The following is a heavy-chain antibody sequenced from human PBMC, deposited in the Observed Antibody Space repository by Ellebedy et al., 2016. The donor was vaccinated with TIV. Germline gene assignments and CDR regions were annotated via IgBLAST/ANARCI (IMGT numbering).Heavy chain of an antibody. CDR2: INPNSGGT. Sequence: AASVKVSCKASGYTFTGYYMHWVRQAPGQGLEWMGWINPNSGGTNYAQKFQGRVTMTRDTSISTAYMELSRLRSDDTAVYYCARGADIVVVPAAMHFWFDPWGQGTLVTVSS. V-gene: IGHV1-2*02. CDR1: GYTFTGYY. J-gene: IGHJ5*02. D-gene: IGHD2-2*01. CDR3: ARGADIVVVPAAMHFWFDP.